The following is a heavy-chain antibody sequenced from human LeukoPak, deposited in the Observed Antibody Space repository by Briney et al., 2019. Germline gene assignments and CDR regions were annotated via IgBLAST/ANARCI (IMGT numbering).Heavy chain of an antibody. CDR2: IYHSGTT. D-gene: IGHD3-10*01. V-gene: IGHV4-28*01. J-gene: IGHJ4*02. Sequence: PSDTLSLSCAVSGYSITSSSWWGWIRQPPGKGLEWIGYIYHSGTTYYNPSLQSRVTMSVDTSKNQFSLKLSSVTAVDTAVYYCARKENVYYYFDYWGQGTLVTVSS. CDR1: GYSITSSSW. CDR3: ARKENVYYYFDY.